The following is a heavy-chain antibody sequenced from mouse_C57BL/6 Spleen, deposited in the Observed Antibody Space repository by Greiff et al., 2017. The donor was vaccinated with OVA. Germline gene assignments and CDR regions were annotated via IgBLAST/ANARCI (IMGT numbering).Heavy chain of an antibody. D-gene: IGHD2-3*01. J-gene: IGHJ2*01. Sequence: VQLQQSGAELVKPGASVKLSCTASGFNIKDYYMHWVKQRTEQGLEWIGRIDPEDGETTSAPKFPGKATLTADTASNTAYHQLSSLTSEDTAVYYCARIYDGYPGRYWGQGTTLTVSS. CDR1: GFNIKDYY. CDR3: ARIYDGYPGRY. V-gene: IGHV14-2*01. CDR2: IDPEDGET.